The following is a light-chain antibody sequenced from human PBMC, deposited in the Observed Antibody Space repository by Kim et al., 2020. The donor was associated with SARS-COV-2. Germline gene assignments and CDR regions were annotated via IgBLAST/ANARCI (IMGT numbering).Light chain of an antibody. J-gene: IGLJ1*01. CDR3: SSYTSSSPYL. CDR2: DVS. Sequence: GQSVTITCTGTSRDVGGYNYIAWYQQHPGKAPKLMIYDVSNRPSGVSKRFSGSKSGNTASLTISGLQAEDEADYYCSSYTSSSPYLFGTGTKVTVL. V-gene: IGLV2-14*03. CDR1: SRDVGGYNY.